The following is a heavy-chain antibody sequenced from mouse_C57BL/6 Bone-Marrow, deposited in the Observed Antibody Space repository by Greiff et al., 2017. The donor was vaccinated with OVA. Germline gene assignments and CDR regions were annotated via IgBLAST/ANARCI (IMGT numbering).Heavy chain of an antibody. Sequence: QVQLQQPGADLVKPGASVKLSCKASGYTFTSYWMHWVKQRPGQGLEWIGMIHPNSGSTNYNEKFKSKATLTVDKSSSTAYMQLSSLTSEDTAVYYCTRGYYDYFDYWGQGTTLTVSS. D-gene: IGHD2-4*01. CDR3: TRGYYDYFDY. CDR2: IHPNSGST. V-gene: IGHV1-64*01. CDR1: GYTFTSYW. J-gene: IGHJ2*01.